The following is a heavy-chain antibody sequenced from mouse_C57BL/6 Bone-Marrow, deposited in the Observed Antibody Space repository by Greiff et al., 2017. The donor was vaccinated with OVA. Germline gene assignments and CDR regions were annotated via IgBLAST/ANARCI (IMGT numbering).Heavy chain of an antibody. D-gene: IGHD2-3*01. CDR2: ISNGGGST. V-gene: IGHV5-12*01. Sequence: EVQRVESGGGLVQPGGSLKLSCAASGFTFSDYYMYWVRQTPEKRLEWVAYISNGGGSTYYPDTVKGRFTISRDNAKNTLYLQMSRLKSEDTAMYYCARRRYDGYYFDYWGQGTTLTVSS. CDR3: ARRRYDGYYFDY. CDR1: GFTFSDYY. J-gene: IGHJ2*01.